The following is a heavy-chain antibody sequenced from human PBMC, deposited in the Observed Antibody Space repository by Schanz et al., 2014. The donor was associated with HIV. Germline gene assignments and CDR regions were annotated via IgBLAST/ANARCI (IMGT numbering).Heavy chain of an antibody. J-gene: IGHJ6*02. D-gene: IGHD4-17*01. CDR3: VRLMSSDYDFYHYGMDV. V-gene: IGHV3-74*01. CDR2: INSNEGTT. CDR1: GFTFSSHW. Sequence: EVQLVESGGGLVQPGGSLRLSCAASGFTFSSHWMHWVRQAPGKGLVWVSRINSNEGTTDYADFVKGRFTISRDNAKNTLYLQMNSLRAEDTAVYYCVRLMSSDYDFYHYGMDVWGQGTTVIVSS.